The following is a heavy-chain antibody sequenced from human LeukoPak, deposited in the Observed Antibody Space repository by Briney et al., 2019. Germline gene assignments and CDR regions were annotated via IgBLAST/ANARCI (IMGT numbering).Heavy chain of an antibody. CDR3: ARGTGYCSSTSCYPSGHYYGMDV. J-gene: IGHJ6*02. V-gene: IGHV1-8*01. Sequence: ASVKVSCKASGHTFTSYDINWVRQATGQGLEWMGWMNPNSGNTGYAQKFQGRVTMTRNTSISTAYMELSSLRSEDTAVYYCARGTGYCSSTSCYPSGHYYGMDVWGRGTTVTVSS. CDR2: MNPNSGNT. D-gene: IGHD2-2*01. CDR1: GHTFTSYD.